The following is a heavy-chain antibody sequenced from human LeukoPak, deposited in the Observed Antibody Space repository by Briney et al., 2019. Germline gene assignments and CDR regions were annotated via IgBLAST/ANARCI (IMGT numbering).Heavy chain of an antibody. CDR1: GFTFNNYG. D-gene: IGHD2-21*02. Sequence: PGRSLRLSCAASGFTFNNYGMYWVRQAPGKGLEWLAMISYDGSTQYYADSVKGRFTISRDNSKNTLYLQMNSLRAEDTAVYYCAREGLVTGAFDIWGQGTMVTVSS. J-gene: IGHJ3*02. CDR2: ISYDGSTQ. CDR3: AREGLVTGAFDI. V-gene: IGHV3-30*03.